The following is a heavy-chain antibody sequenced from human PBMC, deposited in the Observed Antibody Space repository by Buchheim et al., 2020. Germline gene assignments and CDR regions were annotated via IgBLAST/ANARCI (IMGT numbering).Heavy chain of an antibody. CDR3: AREGSKLWYHGIDY. CDR2: IWHDGSKQ. D-gene: IGHD2-2*01. V-gene: IGHV3-33*01. J-gene: IGHJ4*02. CDR1: GFTFSSYG. Sequence: QVQLVESGGGVVQPGTSLRLSCAASGFTFSSYGMHWVRQAPGKGLEWVASIWHDGSKQYYADSVKGRFTISRDKSKNSLLLQINSRRAEDTAVYYCAREGSKLWYHGIDYWGQGTL.